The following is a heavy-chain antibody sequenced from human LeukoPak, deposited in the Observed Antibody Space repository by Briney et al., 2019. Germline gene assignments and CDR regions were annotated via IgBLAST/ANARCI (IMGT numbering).Heavy chain of an antibody. CDR3: AGALNPYYDFWSGNYSPLDY. V-gene: IGHV3-7*01. Sequence: GGSLRLSCASSGFTFNSYWMSWVRQAPGKGLEWVANIKQDGSEKYYVDSVKGRFTISRDNAKNSLYLQMNSLRAEDTAVYYCAGALNPYYDFWSGNYSPLDYWGQGTLVTVSS. D-gene: IGHD3-3*01. J-gene: IGHJ4*02. CDR1: GFTFNSYW. CDR2: IKQDGSEK.